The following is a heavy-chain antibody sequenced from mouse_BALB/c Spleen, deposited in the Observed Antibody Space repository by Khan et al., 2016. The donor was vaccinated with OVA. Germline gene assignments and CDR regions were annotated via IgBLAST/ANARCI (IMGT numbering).Heavy chain of an antibody. D-gene: IGHD1-1*02. V-gene: IGHV5-4*02. CDR3: AGAGYGGFAY. J-gene: IGHJ3*01. CDR1: GFTFSDYY. CDR2: ISDGGSYT. Sequence: EVELVESGGGLVKPGGSLKLSCAASGFTFSDYYMYWVRQTPEKRLEWVATISDGGSYTYYPDSVKGRFTISSDNAKNNLYLQMSSLKSEDTAMYYCAGAGYGGFAYWGQGTLVTVSA.